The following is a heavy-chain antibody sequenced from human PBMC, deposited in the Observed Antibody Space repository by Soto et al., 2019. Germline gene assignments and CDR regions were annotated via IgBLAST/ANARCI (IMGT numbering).Heavy chain of an antibody. V-gene: IGHV3-15*07. CDR1: GFSFSDAW. D-gene: IGHD2-8*01. Sequence: EVQLVESGGGLVKPGGSLRLSCAASGFSFSDAWMNWVRQSPGKGLEWVGRSKTKAFGGTTAYAAPVKGRFAISRDDSQTTLFLQMNSLKAEDSAVYYCTSGPYFNTGVLDSWGQGTLVTVSS. J-gene: IGHJ4*02. CDR2: SKTKAFGGTT. CDR3: TSGPYFNTGVLDS.